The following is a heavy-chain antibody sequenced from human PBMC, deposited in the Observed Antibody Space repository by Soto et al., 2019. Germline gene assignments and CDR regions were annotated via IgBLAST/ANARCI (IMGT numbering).Heavy chain of an antibody. D-gene: IGHD3-16*02. CDR2: IIPILGIA. CDR3: ASDVARYDYIWGSYRASR. V-gene: IGHV1-69*02. J-gene: IGHJ4*02. CDR1: GGTFSSYT. Sequence: QVQLVQSGAEVKKPGSSVKVSCKASGGTFSSYTISWVRQAPGQGLEWMGRIIPILGIANYAQKFQGRVTIPADKSTSTAYMELSSLRSEDTAVYYCASDVARYDYIWGSYRASRWGQGTLVTVSS.